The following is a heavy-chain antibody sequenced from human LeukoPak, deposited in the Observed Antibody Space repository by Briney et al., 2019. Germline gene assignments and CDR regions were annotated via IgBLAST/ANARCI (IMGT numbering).Heavy chain of an antibody. V-gene: IGHV4-39*01. CDR1: GGSISSSSYY. Sequence: SETLSLTCTVSGGSISSSSYYWGWIRQPPGKGLEWIGSIYYSGSTYDNPSLKSRVTISEDTSKNQFSLKLSSVTAADTAVYYCARRSSSWYSKIDSWGQGTLVTVSS. CDR2: IYYSGST. D-gene: IGHD6-13*01. J-gene: IGHJ4*02. CDR3: ARRSSSWYSKIDS.